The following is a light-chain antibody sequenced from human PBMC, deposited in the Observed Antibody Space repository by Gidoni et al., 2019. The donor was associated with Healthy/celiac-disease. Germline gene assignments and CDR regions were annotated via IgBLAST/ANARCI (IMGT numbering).Light chain of an antibody. J-gene: IGKJ4*01. CDR1: QSVSSS. V-gene: IGKV3-11*01. CDR2: DAS. CDR3: QQRSNWLELT. Sequence: EMVFTHSPATLSLSPGERATLSCRASQSVSSSLAWYQQKPGQAPRLLIYDASNSATGIPARFSGSGSGKDFTLTISSLEPEDFAVYYGQQRSNWLELTFXGXTKVEIK.